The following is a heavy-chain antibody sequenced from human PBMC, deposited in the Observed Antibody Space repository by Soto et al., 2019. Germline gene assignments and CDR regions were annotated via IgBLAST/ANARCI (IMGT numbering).Heavy chain of an antibody. CDR2: INLDGSEK. Sequence: GGSLRLSCAASGFTFTNYWMTWVRQAPGKGLEWVANINLDGSEKYYVDSVKGRFTISRDNAKNSLYLQMNSLRAEDTAVYYCARARIDYWGQGILVTVSS. V-gene: IGHV3-7*01. CDR3: ARARIDY. J-gene: IGHJ4*02. CDR1: GFTFTNYW.